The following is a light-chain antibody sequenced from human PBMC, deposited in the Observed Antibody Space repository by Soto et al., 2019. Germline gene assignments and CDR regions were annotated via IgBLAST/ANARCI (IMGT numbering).Light chain of an antibody. J-gene: IGLJ2*01. V-gene: IGLV1-44*01. CDR1: SSNIGSNT. CDR2: SNN. CDR3: AAWDDSLNGRV. Sequence: QSVLTQPPSASGTPGQRVTLSCSGSSSNIGSNTVNWYQQLPGTAPKLLSYSNNQRPSGVPDRFSGSKSGTSASLAISGLQSEDEADYYCAAWDDSLNGRVFGGGTKVTVL.